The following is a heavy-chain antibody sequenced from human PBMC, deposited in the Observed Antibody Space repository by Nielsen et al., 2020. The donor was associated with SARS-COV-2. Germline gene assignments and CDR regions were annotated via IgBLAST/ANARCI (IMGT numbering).Heavy chain of an antibody. J-gene: IGHJ4*02. V-gene: IGHV2-5*02. CDR2: FYWDDTK. CDR1: GFSLITSAVG. Sequence: SGPTLVKPTQTLTLTCTFSGFSLITSAVGVGWIRQPPGQAPEWLALFYWDDTKRYRASLKSRLTITKDTSKNQVVLTMTNMDPADTATYYVAHSYGWPTGGFHYWGQGTLVTVSS. D-gene: IGHD6-19*01. CDR3: AHSYGWPTGGFHY.